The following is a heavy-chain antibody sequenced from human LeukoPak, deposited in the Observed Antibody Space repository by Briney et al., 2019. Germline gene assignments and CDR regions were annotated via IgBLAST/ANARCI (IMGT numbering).Heavy chain of an antibody. J-gene: IGHJ4*02. CDR1: GFTFSSYG. D-gene: IGHD5-18*01. V-gene: IGHV3-33*06. CDR3: AKERVTAMPKGPFDY. Sequence: GRSLRLSCAASGFTFSSYGMHWVRQAPGKGLEWVAVIWYDGSNKYYADSVKGRFTISRDNSKNTLYLQMNSLRAEDTAVYYCAKERVTAMPKGPFDYWGQGTLVTVSS. CDR2: IWYDGSNK.